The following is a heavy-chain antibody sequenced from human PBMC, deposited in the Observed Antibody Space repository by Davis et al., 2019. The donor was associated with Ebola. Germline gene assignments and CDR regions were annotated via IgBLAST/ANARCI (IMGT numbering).Heavy chain of an antibody. CDR2: INTNTGNP. V-gene: IGHV7-4-1*02. J-gene: IGHJ4*02. D-gene: IGHD5-18*01. CDR3: ARCEENPDTSMVSCFDY. CDR1: GYTFTSYY. Sequence: AASVKVSCKASGYTFTSYYMHWVRQAPGQGLEWMGWINTNTGNPTYAQGFTGRFVFSLDTSVSTAYLQISSLEAEDTAVYYCARCEENPDTSMVSCFDYWGRGTLVTVSS.